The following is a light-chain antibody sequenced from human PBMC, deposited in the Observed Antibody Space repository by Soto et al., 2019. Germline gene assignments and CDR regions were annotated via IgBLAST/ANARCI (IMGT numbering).Light chain of an antibody. V-gene: IGKV4-1*01. J-gene: IGKJ2*01. CDR3: QQYYSTPYT. Sequence: DLVMTQSPDSLAVSLGARATITCKSSQSVLYSSNHTTYLAWYQQKPGQPPKLLLFWSSTRESGGPDRFSGSGAGTDVTRTISSLQAEDVAVYYCQQYYSTPYTVGQGTKLEIK. CDR1: QSVLYSSNHTTY. CDR2: WSS.